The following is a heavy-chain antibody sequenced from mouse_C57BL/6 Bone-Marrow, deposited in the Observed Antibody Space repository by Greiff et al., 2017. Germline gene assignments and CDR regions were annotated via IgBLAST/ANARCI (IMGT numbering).Heavy chain of an antibody. J-gene: IGHJ1*03. CDR1: GFTFSSYA. Sequence: DVKLVESGGGLVKPGGSLKLSCAASGFTFSSYAMSWVRQTPEKRLEWVATISDGGSYTYYPDNVKGRFTISRDNAKNNLYLQMSHLKSEDTAMYYCAREVTYDVWGTGTTVTGSS. V-gene: IGHV5-4*01. CDR3: AREVTYDV. D-gene: IGHD2-12*01. CDR2: ISDGGSYT.